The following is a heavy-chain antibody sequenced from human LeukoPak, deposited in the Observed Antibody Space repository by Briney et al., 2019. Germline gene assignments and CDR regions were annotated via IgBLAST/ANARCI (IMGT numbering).Heavy chain of an antibody. D-gene: IGHD6-19*01. Sequence: ASVKVSCKASGYTFTGYYMHWVRQAPGQGLEWMGWINPNSGGTNYAQKFQGWVTMTRDTSISTAYMELSRLRSDDTAVYYCAIIAVAGTGSFDYWGQGTLVTVSS. CDR2: INPNSGGT. CDR3: AIIAVAGTGSFDY. V-gene: IGHV1-2*04. CDR1: GYTFTGYY. J-gene: IGHJ4*02.